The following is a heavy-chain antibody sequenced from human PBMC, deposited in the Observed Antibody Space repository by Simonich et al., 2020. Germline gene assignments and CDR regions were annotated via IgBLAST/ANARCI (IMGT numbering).Heavy chain of an antibody. CDR2: IHPHTDST. Sequence: QVQLVQSGAEVKKPGASVKVSCKAAGYTLTVYYMHWVRQAPGQGLEWMGRIHPHTDSTNYAQKCQGRVTITRYTSISTAYMELSRLISDDTAVYYCATGIAARYYYYGMDVWGQGTTVTVSS. V-gene: IGHV1-2*06. CDR1: GYTLTVYY. D-gene: IGHD6-6*01. J-gene: IGHJ6*02. CDR3: ATGIAARYYYYGMDV.